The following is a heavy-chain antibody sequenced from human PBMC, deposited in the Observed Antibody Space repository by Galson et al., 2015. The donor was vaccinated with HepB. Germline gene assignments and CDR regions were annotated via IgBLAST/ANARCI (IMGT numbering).Heavy chain of an antibody. Sequence: PALVKPTQTLTLTCTVSGFSLSNARMGVSWIRQPPGKALEWLAHIFSNDEKSYSTSLKSRLTISKDTSKSQVVLTMTNMDPVDTATYYCARTTTPRYSSSWTLDYWGQGTLVTVSS. CDR3: ARTTTPRYSSSWTLDY. D-gene: IGHD6-13*01. CDR1: GFSLSNARMG. CDR2: IFSNDEK. V-gene: IGHV2-26*01. J-gene: IGHJ4*02.